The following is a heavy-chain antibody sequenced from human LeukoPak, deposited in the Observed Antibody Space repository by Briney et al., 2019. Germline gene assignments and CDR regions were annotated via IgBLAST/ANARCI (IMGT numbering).Heavy chain of an antibody. J-gene: IGHJ4*02. Sequence: PGGSLRLSCAASGFTFSDYYMSWVRQAPGKGLEWVSYISSSRSTIKYADSVKGRFTISRDNAKNSLYLQMNSLRAEDTAVYHCARGASSGYYYFDYWGQGILVTVSS. CDR3: ARGASSGYYYFDY. CDR2: ISSSRSTI. V-gene: IGHV3-11*04. D-gene: IGHD3-22*01. CDR1: GFTFSDYY.